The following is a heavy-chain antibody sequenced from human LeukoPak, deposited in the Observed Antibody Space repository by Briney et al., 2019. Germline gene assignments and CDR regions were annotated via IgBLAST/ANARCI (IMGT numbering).Heavy chain of an antibody. CDR1: GASISTHY. V-gene: IGHV4-59*11. CDR3: ASGGVSGYAFGY. J-gene: IGHJ4*02. CDR2: IHYSGST. Sequence: SETLSLTCTVSGASISTHYWSWIRQPPGKGLEWIGYIHYSGSTNYNPSLKSRVTISVDTSKNQFSLKLSSVTAADTAVYYCASGGVSGYAFGYWGQGTLVTVSS. D-gene: IGHD3-22*01.